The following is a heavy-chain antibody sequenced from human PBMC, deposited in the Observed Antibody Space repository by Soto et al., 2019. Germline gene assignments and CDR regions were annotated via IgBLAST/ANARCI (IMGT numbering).Heavy chain of an antibody. Sequence: PSETLSLTCTVSGGSISSYYWSWIRQPPGKGLEWIGYIFYSGSTNYNPSLKSRVTISVDTSKNQFSLKLSSVTAADTAVYYCAREIGELLSGYYYYYGMDVWGQGTTVTVSS. CDR3: AREIGELLSGYYYYYGMDV. CDR2: IFYSGST. CDR1: GGSISSYY. D-gene: IGHD3-10*01. J-gene: IGHJ6*02. V-gene: IGHV4-59*01.